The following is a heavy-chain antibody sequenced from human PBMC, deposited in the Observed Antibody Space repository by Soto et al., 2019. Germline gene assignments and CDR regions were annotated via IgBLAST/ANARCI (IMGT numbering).Heavy chain of an antibody. CDR2: ISSNGVGT. D-gene: IGHD6-6*01. Sequence: GGSLRLSCAASGFTLSCYAMGWVRQAPGKGLEYVSGISSNGVGTYYANSVQGRFTISRDNSKNTVYLQMGSLRPEDMAVYYCARRARPDFYYMDVWGKGTTVTVSS. V-gene: IGHV3-64*01. J-gene: IGHJ6*03. CDR3: ARRARPDFYYMDV. CDR1: GFTLSCYA.